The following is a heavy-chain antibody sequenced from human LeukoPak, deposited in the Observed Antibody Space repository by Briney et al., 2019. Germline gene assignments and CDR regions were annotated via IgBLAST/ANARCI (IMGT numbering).Heavy chain of an antibody. Sequence: SVKVSCKASGDTFSSYAISWVRQAPGQGLEWMGGIIPIFCTANYAQKFQGRVTITTDESTSTAYMELSSLRSEDTAVYYCARIYDSSGYSHFDYWGQGTLVTVSS. J-gene: IGHJ4*02. D-gene: IGHD3-22*01. CDR3: ARIYDSSGYSHFDY. CDR1: GDTFSSYA. V-gene: IGHV1-69*05. CDR2: IIPIFCTA.